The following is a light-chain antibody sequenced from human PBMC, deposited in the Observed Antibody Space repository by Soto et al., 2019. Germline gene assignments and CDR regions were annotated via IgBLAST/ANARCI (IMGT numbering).Light chain of an antibody. CDR2: GAS. J-gene: IGKJ1*01. V-gene: IGKV3-20*01. CDR1: QSVSSNY. Sequence: EILLTQSPGTLSLSPGERATLSCRASQSVSSNYLAWYQQKPGQAPRLLIYGASSRATGVPDRFSGSGSKTDFTLTISRLEPEDFAVYYCQQYGSSPRTFGQGTKVEFK. CDR3: QQYGSSPRT.